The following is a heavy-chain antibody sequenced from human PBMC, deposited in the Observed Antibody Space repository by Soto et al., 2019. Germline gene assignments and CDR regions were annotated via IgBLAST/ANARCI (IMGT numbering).Heavy chain of an antibody. CDR1: GGSISSYY. V-gene: IGHV4-59*01. Sequence: SSETLSLTCTVSGGSISSYYWSWIRQPPGKGLEWIGYIYYSGSTNYNPSLKSRVTISVDTSKNQFSLKLSSVTAADTAVYYCARVGAFHYGSGSPPGYGMDVWGQGTTVTVSS. D-gene: IGHD3-10*01. CDR2: IYYSGST. CDR3: ARVGAFHYGSGSPPGYGMDV. J-gene: IGHJ6*02.